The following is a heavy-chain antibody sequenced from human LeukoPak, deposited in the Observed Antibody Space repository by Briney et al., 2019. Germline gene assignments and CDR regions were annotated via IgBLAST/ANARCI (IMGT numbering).Heavy chain of an antibody. J-gene: IGHJ5*02. V-gene: IGHV4-4*07. D-gene: IGHD2/OR15-2a*01. Sequence: SETLSLTCNVPGASISSHYWNWIRQPAGKGLEWIGRIYNTGSANYNPSLKSRVIMSLDTSRNQISLKLTSVTAADTAVYYCAEDFFFRAQNGFAPWGQGTLVTVSS. CDR3: AEDFFFRAQNGFAP. CDR1: GASISSHY. CDR2: IYNTGSA.